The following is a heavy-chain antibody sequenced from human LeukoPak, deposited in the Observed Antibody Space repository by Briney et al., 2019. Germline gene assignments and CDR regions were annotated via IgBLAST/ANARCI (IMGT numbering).Heavy chain of an antibody. D-gene: IGHD2/OR15-2a*01. Sequence: GGSLRLSCAASGFTFDDYAMHWVRQAPGKGLEWVSGISWNSGSIGYADSVKGRFTISRDNAKNSLYLQMNSLRAEDTALYYCAKGLYGRTGYYYYYYGMDVWGQGTTVTVSS. CDR2: ISWNSGSI. V-gene: IGHV3-9*01. J-gene: IGHJ6*02. CDR3: AKGLYGRTGYYYYYYGMDV. CDR1: GFTFDDYA.